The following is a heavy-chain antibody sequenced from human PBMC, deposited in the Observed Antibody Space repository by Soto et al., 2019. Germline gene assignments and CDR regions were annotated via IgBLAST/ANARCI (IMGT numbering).Heavy chain of an antibody. J-gene: IGHJ4*02. CDR3: ARHRATVTTEVDY. Sequence: QLQLQESGPGLVKPSETLSLTCTVSGGSISGSSYYWGWIRQPPGKGLEWIGSIYYSGNTYHNPSLKSRVAISVETSKNQFALKVGSVTAADTAVYYCARHRATVTTEVDYWGQGTLATVSS. CDR1: GGSISGSSYY. D-gene: IGHD4-17*01. V-gene: IGHV4-39*01. CDR2: IYYSGNT.